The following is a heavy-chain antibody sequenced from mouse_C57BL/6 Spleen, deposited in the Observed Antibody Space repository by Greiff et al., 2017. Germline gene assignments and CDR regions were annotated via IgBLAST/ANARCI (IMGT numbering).Heavy chain of an antibody. V-gene: IGHV1-62-2*01. CDR1: GYTFTEYT. CDR2: FYPGSGSI. D-gene: IGHD2-4*01. J-gene: IGHJ4*01. Sequence: QVQLQQSGAELVNPGASVKLSCKASGYTFTEYTIHWVKQRSGQGLEWIGWFYPGSGSIKYNEKFKDKATLTADKSSSTVYMELSRLTSEDSAVYFCARHEPGFYYDYGERGAMDYWGQGTSVTVSS. CDR3: ARHEPGFYYDYGERGAMDY.